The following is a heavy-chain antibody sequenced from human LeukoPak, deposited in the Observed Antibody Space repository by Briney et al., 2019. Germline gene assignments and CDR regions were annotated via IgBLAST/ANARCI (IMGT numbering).Heavy chain of an antibody. J-gene: IGHJ4*02. CDR1: GYTFTSYG. CDR2: IIPIFGTA. D-gene: IGHD1-26*01. CDR3: ARGGEWELTSYYFDY. V-gene: IGHV1-69*05. Sequence: GASVKVSCKASGYTFTSYGISWVRQAPGQGLEWMGGIIPIFGTANYAQKFQGRVTITTDESTSTAYMELSSLRSEDTAVYYCARGGEWELTSYYFDYWGQGTLVTVSS.